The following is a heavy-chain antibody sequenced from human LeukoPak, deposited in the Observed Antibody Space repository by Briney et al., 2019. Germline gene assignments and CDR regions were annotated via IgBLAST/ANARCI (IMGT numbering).Heavy chain of an antibody. J-gene: IGHJ4*02. V-gene: IGHV1-69*13. CDR1: GYTFTSYY. Sequence: ASVKVSCKASGYTFTSYYMHWVRQAPGQGLEWMGGIIPIFGTANYAQKFQGRVAITADESTSTAYMELSSLRSEDTAVYYCARDGPQTTFDYWGQGTLVTVSS. D-gene: IGHD1-1*01. CDR3: ARDGPQTTFDY. CDR2: IIPIFGTA.